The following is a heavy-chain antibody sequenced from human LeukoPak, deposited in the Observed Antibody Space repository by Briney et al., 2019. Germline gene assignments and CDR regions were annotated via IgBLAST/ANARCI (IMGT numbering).Heavy chain of an antibody. Sequence: SETLSLTCTVSGGSISTHYWSWIRQPPGKGLEWIGYIYYSGSTNYNPSLKSRVTISVDTSKNQFSLKLSSVTAADTAVYYCARLVGATLDAFDIWGQGTMVTVFS. J-gene: IGHJ3*02. D-gene: IGHD1-26*01. CDR2: IYYSGST. CDR3: ARLVGATLDAFDI. CDR1: GGSISTHY. V-gene: IGHV4-59*11.